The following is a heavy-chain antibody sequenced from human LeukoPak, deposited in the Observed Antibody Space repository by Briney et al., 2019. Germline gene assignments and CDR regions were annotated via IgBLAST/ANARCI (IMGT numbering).Heavy chain of an antibody. CDR2: ISAYNGNT. Sequence: ASVTVSCKASGYTFTSYGLSWVRQAPGQGLAWMGWISAYNGNTNYPQKLQGRVTMTTDTSTSTAYMELRSLRSDDTAVYYCARVTKDPVETYYDFWSGYYGTPRNNWFDPWGQGTLVTVSS. J-gene: IGHJ5*02. CDR1: GYTFTSYG. D-gene: IGHD3-3*01. CDR3: ARVTKDPVETYYDFWSGYYGTPRNNWFDP. V-gene: IGHV1-18*01.